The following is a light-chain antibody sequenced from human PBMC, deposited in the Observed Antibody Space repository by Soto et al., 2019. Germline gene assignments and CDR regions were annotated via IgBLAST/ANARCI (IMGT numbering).Light chain of an antibody. Sequence: EIVLTQSPGTLSLSPGERATLSCRASQSVSSSYLAWYQQKPGQSPMLLIYGASSRATGIADRFSGSGSGTDFTLTISRLEPEDFAVYYCQQYGSSPGFTFGPGTKVDIK. J-gene: IGKJ3*01. CDR2: GAS. V-gene: IGKV3-20*01. CDR1: QSVSSSY. CDR3: QQYGSSPGFT.